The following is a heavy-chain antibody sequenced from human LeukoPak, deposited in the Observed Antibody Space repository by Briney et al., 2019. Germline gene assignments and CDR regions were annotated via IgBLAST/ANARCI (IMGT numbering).Heavy chain of an antibody. CDR2: IIPIFGTA. Sequence: SVKVSCKASGGTFSSYAISWVRLAPGQGLEWMGGIIPIFGTANYAQKFQGRVTITADESTSTAYMELSSLRSEDTAVYYCARFQPYIYSNLPECYGMDVWGQGTTVTVSS. V-gene: IGHV1-69*13. CDR1: GGTFSSYA. CDR3: ARFQPYIYSNLPECYGMDV. J-gene: IGHJ6*02. D-gene: IGHD4-11*01.